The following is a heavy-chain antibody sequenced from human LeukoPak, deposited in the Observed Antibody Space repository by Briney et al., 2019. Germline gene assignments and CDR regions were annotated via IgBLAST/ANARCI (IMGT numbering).Heavy chain of an antibody. CDR2: IFPSGGEI. J-gene: IGHJ4*02. CDR1: GFTFTKYA. V-gene: IGHV3-23*01. CDR3: ATYRQVLLPFES. Sequence: GGTLRLSCAASGFTFTKYAMSWVRQAAGKGLEWVSSIFPSGGEIHYADSVRGRFTISRDNSKSTLSLQMNSLRAEDTDIYYCATYRQVLLPFESWGQGTLVTVSS. D-gene: IGHD2-8*02.